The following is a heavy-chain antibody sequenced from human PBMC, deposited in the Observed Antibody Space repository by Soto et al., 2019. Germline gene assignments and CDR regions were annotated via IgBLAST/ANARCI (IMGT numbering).Heavy chain of an antibody. CDR1: GGSISSYY. D-gene: IGHD3-3*01. V-gene: IGHV4-4*07. J-gene: IGHJ6*02. CDR3: ARGYDFGSGRGGGVYYGMDV. Sequence: QVQLQESGPGLVKPSETLSLTCTVSGGSISSYYWSWIRQPAGKGLEWIGRIYTSGSTNYNPSLKSRVTMSVATSKNQFSLKRSSVTAADTAVYYCARGYDFGSGRGGGVYYGMDVWGQGTTVTVSS. CDR2: IYTSGST.